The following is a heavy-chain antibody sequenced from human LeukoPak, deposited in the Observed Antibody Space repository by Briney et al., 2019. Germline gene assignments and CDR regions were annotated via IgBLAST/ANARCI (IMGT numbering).Heavy chain of an antibody. D-gene: IGHD4/OR15-4a*01. CDR3: ATDTEIDSGAFDI. Sequence: ASVKVSCKVSGYTLTELSMHWVRQAPGKGLEWMGGFDPEDGETIYAQKFQGRVTMIEDTSTDTAYMELSSLRSEDTAVYYCATDTEIDSGAFDIWGQGTMVTVSS. CDR2: FDPEDGET. CDR1: GYTLTELS. V-gene: IGHV1-24*01. J-gene: IGHJ3*02.